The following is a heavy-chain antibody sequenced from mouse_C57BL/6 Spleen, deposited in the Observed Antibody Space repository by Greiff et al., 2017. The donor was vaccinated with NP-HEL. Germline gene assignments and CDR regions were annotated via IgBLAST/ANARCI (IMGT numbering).Heavy chain of an antibody. CDR3: ARGEDYYGNYFDY. V-gene: IGHV1-22*01. CDR1: GYTFTDYN. J-gene: IGHJ2*01. D-gene: IGHD2-1*01. CDR2: INPNNGGT. Sequence: VQLKESGPELVKPGASVKMSCKASGYTFTDYNMHWVKQSHGKSLEWIGYINPNNGGTSYNQKFKGKATLTVNKSSSTAYMELRSLTSEDSAVYYCARGEDYYGNYFDYWGQGTTLTVSS.